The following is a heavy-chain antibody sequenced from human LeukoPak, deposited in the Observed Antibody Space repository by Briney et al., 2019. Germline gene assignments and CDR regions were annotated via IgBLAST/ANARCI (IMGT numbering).Heavy chain of an antibody. CDR3: ARGCNSGFPPSKH. D-gene: IGHD3-10*01. CDR2: INHSGST. J-gene: IGHJ1*01. CDR1: GGSFSGYY. Sequence: SETLSLTCAVYGGSFSGYYWTWIRLPPGKGLEWIGEINHSGSTNYNPSLKSRVTISIDTSKNQFSLRLSSVTAADTAVYYCARGCNSGFPPSKHWGQGTLVTVSS. V-gene: IGHV4-34*01.